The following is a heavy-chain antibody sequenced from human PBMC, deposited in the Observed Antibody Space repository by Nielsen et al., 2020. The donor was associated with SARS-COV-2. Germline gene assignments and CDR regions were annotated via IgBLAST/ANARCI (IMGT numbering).Heavy chain of an antibody. CDR3: AKRGSSSGTGHYYYYGMDV. D-gene: IGHD6-19*01. V-gene: IGHV3-21*01. J-gene: IGHJ6*02. CDR1: GFTFSSYS. Sequence: GESLKISCAASGFTFSSYSMNWVRQAPGKGLEWVSSISSSSSYIYYADSVKGRFTISRDNAKNSLYLQMNSLRAEDTAVYYCAKRGSSSGTGHYYYYGMDVWGQGTTVTVSS. CDR2: ISSSSSYI.